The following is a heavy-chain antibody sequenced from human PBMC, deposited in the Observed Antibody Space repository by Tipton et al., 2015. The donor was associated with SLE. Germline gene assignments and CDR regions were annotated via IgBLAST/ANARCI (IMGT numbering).Heavy chain of an antibody. D-gene: IGHD6-19*01. J-gene: IGHJ4*02. Sequence: SLRLSCAASGFTFSSYGMHWVRQAPGKGLEWVAFIWYDGSNKYHADSVKGRFTISRDNSKNTLYLQMNSLRAEDTAVYYCASPHSSGWTSWGQGTLVTVSS. V-gene: IGHV3-33*01. CDR3: ASPHSSGWTS. CDR1: GFTFSSYG. CDR2: IWYDGSNK.